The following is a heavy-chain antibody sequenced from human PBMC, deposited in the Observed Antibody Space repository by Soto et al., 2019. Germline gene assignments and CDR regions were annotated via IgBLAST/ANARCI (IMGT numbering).Heavy chain of an antibody. CDR1: GGTFSSYA. V-gene: IGHV1-69*05. Sequence: SVKVSCKASGGTFSSYAISWVRQAPGQGLEWMGGIIPIFGTTDYAAPVKGRFTISRDDSKNTLYLQMNSLKTEDTAVYYCTTDQKCSGGSCYRFDYWGQGTLVTVSS. D-gene: IGHD2-15*01. J-gene: IGHJ4*02. CDR2: IIPIFGTT. CDR3: TTDQKCSGGSCYRFDY.